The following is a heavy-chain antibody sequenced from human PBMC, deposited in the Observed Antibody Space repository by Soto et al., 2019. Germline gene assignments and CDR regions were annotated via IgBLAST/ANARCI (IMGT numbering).Heavy chain of an antibody. CDR1: GYTFTSYA. D-gene: IGHD2-15*01. CDR2: INAGNGNT. V-gene: IGHV1-3*01. J-gene: IGHJ4*02. CDR3: ARDNCSGGSCYSANFAY. Sequence: ASVKVSCKASGYTFTSYAMHWVRQAPGQRLEWMGWINAGNGNTKYSQKFQGRVTITRDTSASTAYMELSSLRSEDTAVYYCARDNCSGGSCYSANFAYWGQGTLVTVSS.